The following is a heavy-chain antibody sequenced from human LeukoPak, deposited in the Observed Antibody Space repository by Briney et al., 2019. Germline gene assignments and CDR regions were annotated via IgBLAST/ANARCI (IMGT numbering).Heavy chain of an antibody. Sequence: GGSLRLSCAASGFTFSSYGMHWVRQAPGKGLEWVAVISYDGSNKYYADSVKGRFTISRDNSKNTLYLQMNSLRAEDTAVYYCAKDRRRANYYFDYWGQGTLVTVSS. D-gene: IGHD2-8*01. CDR1: GFTFSSYG. V-gene: IGHV3-30*18. J-gene: IGHJ4*02. CDR2: ISYDGSNK. CDR3: AKDRRRANYYFDY.